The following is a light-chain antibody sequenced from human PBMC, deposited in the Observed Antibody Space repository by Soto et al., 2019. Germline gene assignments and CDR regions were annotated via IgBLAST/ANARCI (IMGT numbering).Light chain of an antibody. CDR3: QQYNNWPQLT. CDR2: GAS. Sequence: EIVMTQSPATLSVSPGERATLSCRASQSVGSNLAWYQQKPGQTPRLLIYGASTRATGIPARFSGSGSGTESSLTISSLQSEDFAVYYCQQYNNWPQLTFGGGTKVEIK. CDR1: QSVGSN. J-gene: IGKJ4*01. V-gene: IGKV3-15*01.